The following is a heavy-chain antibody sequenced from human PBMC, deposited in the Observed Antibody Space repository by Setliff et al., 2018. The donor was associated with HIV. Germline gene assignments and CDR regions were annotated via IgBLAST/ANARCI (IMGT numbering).Heavy chain of an antibody. CDR3: ARSPEWGAGGIDY. V-gene: IGHV4-59*01. CDR1: GGSISRYY. Sequence: PSETLSLTCTVSGGSISRYYWSWIRQSPGKGLEWIGYVYFTGHTNFNHSLKSRVTMSIDTPQNQFSLTLTSVTAADTAVYYCARSPEWGAGGIDYWGQGTLVTVSS. D-gene: IGHD1-26*01. J-gene: IGHJ4*02. CDR2: VYFTGHT.